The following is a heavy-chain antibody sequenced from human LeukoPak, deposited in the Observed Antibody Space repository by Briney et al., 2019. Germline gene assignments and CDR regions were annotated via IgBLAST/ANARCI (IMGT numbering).Heavy chain of an antibody. CDR2: IRSKAYGGTT. Sequence: PGGSLRLSCTASGFTFGDYAMSWVRQAPGKGLEWVGFIRSKAYGGTTEYAASVKGRFTISRDDSKSIAYLQMNSLKTEDTAVYYCTRDRGKTMRPGIDYWGQGTLVTVSS. V-gene: IGHV3-49*04. CDR1: GFTFGDYA. CDR3: TRDRGKTMRPGIDY. J-gene: IGHJ4*02. D-gene: IGHD4/OR15-4a*01.